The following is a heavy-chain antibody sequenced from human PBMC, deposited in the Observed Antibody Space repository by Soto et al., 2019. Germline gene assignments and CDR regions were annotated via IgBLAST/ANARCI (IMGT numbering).Heavy chain of an antibody. J-gene: IGHJ4*02. V-gene: IGHV1-18*01. CDR2: ISAYNGNT. Sequence: GASVKVSCKASGYTFTSYGISWVRQAPGQGLEWMGWISAYNGNTNYAQKLQGRVTMTTDTSTSTAYMELRSLRSDDTAVYYCARDWDYTVTTQLGNFDYWGQGTLVTVSS. CDR3: ARDWDYTVTTQLGNFDY. D-gene: IGHD4-17*01. CDR1: GYTFTSYG.